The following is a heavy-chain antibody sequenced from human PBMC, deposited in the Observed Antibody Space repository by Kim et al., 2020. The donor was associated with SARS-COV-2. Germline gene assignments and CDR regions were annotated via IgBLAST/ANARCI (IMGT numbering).Heavy chain of an antibody. Sequence: SVQGRFTNSRDNSKKTLYLQMNSLRAEDTAVYYCAKDSGVGFLAPWYFDLWGRGTLVTVSS. CDR3: AKDSGVGFLAPWYFDL. V-gene: IGHV3-23*01. J-gene: IGHJ2*01. D-gene: IGHD3-10*01.